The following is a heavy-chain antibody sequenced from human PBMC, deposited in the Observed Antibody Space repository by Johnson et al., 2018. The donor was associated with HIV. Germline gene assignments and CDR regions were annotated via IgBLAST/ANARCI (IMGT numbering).Heavy chain of an antibody. CDR3: ARPAYSGTWTDAFDI. Sequence: VQLVESGGRVVRPGGSLRLSCAASGFTFHDYGMTWVRQAPGKGLEWVSGINWSGSRTDYADSVKGRFTISRDHAKSSLYLQMNSLRAEDTALYYCARPAYSGTWTDAFDIWGQGTMVTVSS. D-gene: IGHD1-26*01. V-gene: IGHV3-20*04. CDR1: GFTFHDYG. CDR2: INWSGSRT. J-gene: IGHJ3*02.